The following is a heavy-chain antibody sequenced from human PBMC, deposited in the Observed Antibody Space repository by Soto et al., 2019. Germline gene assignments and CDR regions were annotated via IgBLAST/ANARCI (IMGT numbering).Heavy chain of an antibody. CDR1: GGSVSSADYY. CDR3: ARGYCSSTSQPYYYYGMDV. V-gene: IGHV4-61*08. Sequence: TSETLSLTCTVSGGSVSSADYYWSWVRQSPGKGLEWIGYVYYTGSTDYHPSLKSRVTISLDTSKNQLSLKLSSVTAADTATYYCARGYCSSTSQPYYYYGMDVWGQGTTVTVSS. CDR2: VYYTGST. J-gene: IGHJ6*02. D-gene: IGHD2-2*01.